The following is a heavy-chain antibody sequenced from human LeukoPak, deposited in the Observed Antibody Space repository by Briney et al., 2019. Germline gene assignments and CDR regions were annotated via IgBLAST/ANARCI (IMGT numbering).Heavy chain of an antibody. CDR2: MNPNSGNT. J-gene: IGHJ4*02. Sequence: ASVKVSRKASGYTFTSYDNKWVPQATRQGREWMGWMNPNSGNTGYAQKLQGRVTITRNTSISTAYMELSSLRSEDTAVYYCARAGDPCSSTSCYADYWGQGTLVTVSS. CDR3: ARAGDPCSSTSCYADY. D-gene: IGHD2-2*01. CDR1: GYTFTSYD. V-gene: IGHV1-8*03.